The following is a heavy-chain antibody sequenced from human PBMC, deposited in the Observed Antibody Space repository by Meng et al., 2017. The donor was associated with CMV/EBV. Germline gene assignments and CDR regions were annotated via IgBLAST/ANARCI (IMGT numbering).Heavy chain of an antibody. CDR2: IYYSGST. D-gene: IGHD6-13*01. CDR1: GGSISSSSYY. V-gene: IGHV4-39*07. Sequence: QLQRQEAGPGLVKPSETLSLTCTVSGGSISSSSYYWGWIRQPPGKGLEWIGSIYYSGSTYYNPSLKSRVTISVDTSKNQFSPKLSSVTAADTAVYYCARGGIAAAGLHWGQGTLVTVSS. CDR3: ARGGIAAAGLH. J-gene: IGHJ4*02.